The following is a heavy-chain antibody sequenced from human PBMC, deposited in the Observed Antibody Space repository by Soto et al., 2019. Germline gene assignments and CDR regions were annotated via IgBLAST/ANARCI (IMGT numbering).Heavy chain of an antibody. D-gene: IGHD3-22*01. CDR3: ARDNYYDSSGPLDY. V-gene: IGHV4-30-4*01. CDR2: IYYSGST. Sequence: PSETLSLTCTVSGVSISSGDYCWSWIRQPPGKGLEWIGYIYYSGSTYYNPSLKSRVTISVDTSKNQFSLKLSSVTAADTAVYCCARDNYYDSSGPLDYWGQGTLVTVSS. J-gene: IGHJ4*02. CDR1: GVSISSGDYC.